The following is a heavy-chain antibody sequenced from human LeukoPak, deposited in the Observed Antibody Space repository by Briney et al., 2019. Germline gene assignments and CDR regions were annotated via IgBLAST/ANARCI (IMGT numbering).Heavy chain of an antibody. CDR3: ARALIYSGGSFCLDY. Sequence: ASVKLSCKASGYTFTSDAMHCVRQAPGQRLEWMGGINAGNGNTKYSQKFQGRVTITRDTSASTAYMELSSLRSEDTAVYYCARALIYSGGSFCLDYWGQGTLVTVSS. V-gene: IGHV1-3*01. J-gene: IGHJ4*02. CDR2: INAGNGNT. CDR1: GYTFTSDA. D-gene: IGHD2-15*01.